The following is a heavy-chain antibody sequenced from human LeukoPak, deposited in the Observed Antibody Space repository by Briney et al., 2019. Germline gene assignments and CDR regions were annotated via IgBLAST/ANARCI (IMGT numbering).Heavy chain of an antibody. J-gene: IGHJ5*02. Sequence: PGGSLRLSCAASGFTFSSYAMHWVRQAPGKGLEYVSAISSNGGSTYYANSVKGRFTISRDNSKNTLYLQMGSLRAEDTAVYYCARGANWNYVGWFDPWGQGTLVTVSS. CDR2: ISSNGGST. D-gene: IGHD1-7*01. CDR3: ARGANWNYVGWFDP. CDR1: GFTFSSYA. V-gene: IGHV3-64*01.